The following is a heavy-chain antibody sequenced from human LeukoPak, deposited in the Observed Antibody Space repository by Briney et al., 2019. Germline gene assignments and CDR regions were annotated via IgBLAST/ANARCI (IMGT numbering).Heavy chain of an antibody. Sequence: PSETLSLTCAVYGGSFSGYYWSWIRQPPGKGLEWIGEINHSGSTNYNPSLKSRVTISVDTSKNQFSLKLSSVTAADTAVYYCASVRYYYGSGTWDDHWGQGTLVTVSS. D-gene: IGHD3-10*01. V-gene: IGHV4-34*01. J-gene: IGHJ4*02. CDR1: GGSFSGYY. CDR3: ASVRYYYGSGTWDDH. CDR2: INHSGST.